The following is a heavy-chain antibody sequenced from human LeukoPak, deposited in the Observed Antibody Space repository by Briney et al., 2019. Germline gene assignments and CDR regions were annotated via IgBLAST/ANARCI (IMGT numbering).Heavy chain of an antibody. V-gene: IGHV1-2*02. D-gene: IGHD1-26*01. Sequence: ASVKVSCKASGYTFSGYYIHWVRQAPGQGLEWMGWINPNSGGTNYAQKFQGRVTMTRDTSISTAYMELSRLRSDDTAVYYCARVIPSWGFDYWGQGTLVTVSS. CDR2: INPNSGGT. CDR3: ARVIPSWGFDY. CDR1: GYTFSGYY. J-gene: IGHJ4*02.